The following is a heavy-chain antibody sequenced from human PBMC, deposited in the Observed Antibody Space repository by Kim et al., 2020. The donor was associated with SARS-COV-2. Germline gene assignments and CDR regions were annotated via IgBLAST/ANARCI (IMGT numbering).Heavy chain of an antibody. J-gene: IGHJ4*02. CDR3: AREDYGGNFRVRYFDF. Sequence: SVKVSRKASGNTFITHAISWVRQAPGQGLEWMGRIIPVLNIIEYAEKFQGRVTITADKLTTTAYMELGSLRSEDTALYYCAREDYGGNFRVRYFDFWGQGTLVTVSS. V-gene: IGHV1-69*04. D-gene: IGHD4-17*01. CDR1: GNTFITHA. CDR2: IIPVLNII.